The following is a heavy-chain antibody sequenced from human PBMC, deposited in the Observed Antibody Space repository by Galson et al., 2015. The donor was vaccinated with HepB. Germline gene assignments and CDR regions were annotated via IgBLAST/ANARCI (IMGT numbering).Heavy chain of an antibody. Sequence: SLRLSCAASGVSVSIYYMTWVRQAPGRGLEWVSVIHSDGRTYDADSVKGRFTTSKDKSKNTLYLQMNSLRVEDTAVYYRARVHSGAFDYWGQGTLVTVSS. CDR2: IHSDGRT. J-gene: IGHJ4*02. D-gene: IGHD3-10*01. CDR3: ARVHSGAFDY. V-gene: IGHV3-66*01. CDR1: GVSVSIYY.